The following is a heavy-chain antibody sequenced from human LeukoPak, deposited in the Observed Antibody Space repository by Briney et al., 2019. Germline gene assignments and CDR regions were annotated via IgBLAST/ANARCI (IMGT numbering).Heavy chain of an antibody. CDR2: ISGSGGST. J-gene: IGHJ6*03. V-gene: IGHV3-23*01. Sequence: GGTLRLSCAASGFTFSSYGMSWVRQAPGKGLEWVSAISGSGGSTYYADSVKGRFTISRDNSKNTLYLQMNSLRAEDTAVYYCAKDGTKDYYYMDVWGKGTTVTVSS. CDR3: AKDGTKDYYYMDV. CDR1: GFTFSSYG. D-gene: IGHD2-8*01.